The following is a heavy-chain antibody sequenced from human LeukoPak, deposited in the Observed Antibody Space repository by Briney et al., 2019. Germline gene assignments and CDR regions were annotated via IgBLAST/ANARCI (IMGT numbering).Heavy chain of an antibody. Sequence: PGGSLRLSCAASGFTFSSYAMSWVRQAPGKGLEWVSAVGGSGGSIYYADSVKGRFTISRDNSENTLYLQMNSLRAEDTAVYYCATRSISMVRGAPFDYWGQGTLVTVS. V-gene: IGHV3-23*01. CDR1: GFTFSSYA. D-gene: IGHD3-10*01. CDR2: VGGSGGSI. CDR3: ATRSISMVRGAPFDY. J-gene: IGHJ4*02.